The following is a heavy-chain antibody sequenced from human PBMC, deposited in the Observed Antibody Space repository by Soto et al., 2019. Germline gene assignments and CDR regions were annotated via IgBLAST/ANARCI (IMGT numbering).Heavy chain of an antibody. D-gene: IGHD1-26*01. V-gene: IGHV3-48*03. CDR3: ARDRSIVGANYFDY. J-gene: IGHJ4*02. CDR1: GFTFSSYE. Sequence: GGSLRLSCAASGFTFSSYEMNWVRQAPGKGLEWVSYISSSGSTIYYADSVKGRFTISRDNAKNSLYLQMNSLRAEDTAVYYCARDRSIVGANYFDYWGQGTLVTVSS. CDR2: ISSSGSTI.